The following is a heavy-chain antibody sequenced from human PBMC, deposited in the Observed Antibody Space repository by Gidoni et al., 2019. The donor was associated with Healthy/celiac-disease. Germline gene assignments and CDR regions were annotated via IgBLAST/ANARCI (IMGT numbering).Heavy chain of an antibody. CDR3: ALSLPYYGSGSYYRAWGGVFDY. Sequence: QLTLRVSVPALVKPTQPLTLTCTFPRFSLRTRVMRVSWFRQPPGEALEWLARIEWDDDKYYSTSLKNRLTNSKDTSKNQVGLKITNMDPVDTATYYCALSLPYYGSGSYYRAWGGVFDYWGQGTLVTVAS. V-gene: IGHV2-70*15. J-gene: IGHJ4*02. CDR2: IEWDDDK. CDR1: RFSLRTRVMR. D-gene: IGHD3-10*01.